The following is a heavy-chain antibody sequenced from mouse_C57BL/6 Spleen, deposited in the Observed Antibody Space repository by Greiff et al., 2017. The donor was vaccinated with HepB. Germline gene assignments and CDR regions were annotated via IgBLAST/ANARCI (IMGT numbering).Heavy chain of an antibody. D-gene: IGHD3-2*02. CDR1: GFSLSTSGMG. J-gene: IGHJ2*01. CDR3: ARGQLRLFDY. V-gene: IGHV8-12*01. Sequence: QVTLKESGPGILQSSQTLSLTCSFSGFSLSTSGMGVSWIRQPSGKGLEWLAHIYWDDDKRYNPSLKSRLTISKDTSRNQVFLKITSVDTADTATYYCARGQLRLFDYWGQGTTLTVSS. CDR2: IYWDDDK.